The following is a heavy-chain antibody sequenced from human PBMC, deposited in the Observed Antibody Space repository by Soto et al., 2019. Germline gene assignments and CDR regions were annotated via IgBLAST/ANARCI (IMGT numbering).Heavy chain of an antibody. Sequence: EVQLVESGGGLIQPGGSLRLSCAASGFTVSSNYMNWVRQAPGKGLEWVSVIYSGGNTYYADSVKGRFTISRDNSKNTLFLQMNSLRAEDTAVYYCARGGRNYYYSGMDVWGQGTTVTVSS. CDR1: GFTVSSNY. CDR3: ARGGRNYYYSGMDV. J-gene: IGHJ6*02. V-gene: IGHV3-53*01. D-gene: IGHD3-16*01. CDR2: IYSGGNT.